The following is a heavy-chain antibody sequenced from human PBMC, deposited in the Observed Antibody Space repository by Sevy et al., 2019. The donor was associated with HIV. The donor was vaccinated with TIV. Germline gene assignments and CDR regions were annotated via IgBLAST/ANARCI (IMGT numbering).Heavy chain of an antibody. CDR3: ARDSDSGLDY. Sequence: SETLSLTCTVSGGSLNSYYWSWIRQPPGKGLEWIGYLFYTDSTNYNPSLKSRVTISADRSKNQCSLELRSVTAADTAVYYCARDSDSGLDYWGQGTLVTVSS. J-gene: IGHJ4*02. CDR1: GGSLNSYY. V-gene: IGHV4-59*01. CDR2: LFYTDST. D-gene: IGHD4-17*01.